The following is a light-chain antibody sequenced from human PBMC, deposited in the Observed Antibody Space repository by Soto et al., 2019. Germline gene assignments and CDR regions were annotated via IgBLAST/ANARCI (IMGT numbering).Light chain of an antibody. CDR3: QHYDSYPWT. CDR1: QTISSW. V-gene: IGKV1-5*03. Sequence: DIQITQSASTLSRSVGDRVTITCRASQTISSWLAWYQQKPGKAPKLLIYKASTLKSGVPSRFSGSGSGTEFTLTIISLQPNDFSAYYCQHYDSYPWTFGQGTKLDI. J-gene: IGKJ1*01. CDR2: KAS.